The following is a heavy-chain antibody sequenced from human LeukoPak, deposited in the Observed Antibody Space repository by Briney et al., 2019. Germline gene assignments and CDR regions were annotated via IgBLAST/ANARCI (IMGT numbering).Heavy chain of an antibody. J-gene: IGHJ4*02. Sequence: PGGSLRLSCAASGFTSSSYWMHWVRQAPGKGLVWVSRINTDGSSTSYADSVKGRFTISRDNAKNTLYLQMNSLRAEDTAVYYCARDIAPGSDDSSGYYERRGEDYWGQGTLVTVSS. V-gene: IGHV3-74*01. CDR1: GFTSSSYW. D-gene: IGHD3-22*01. CDR3: ARDIAPGSDDSSGYYERRGEDY. CDR2: INTDGSST.